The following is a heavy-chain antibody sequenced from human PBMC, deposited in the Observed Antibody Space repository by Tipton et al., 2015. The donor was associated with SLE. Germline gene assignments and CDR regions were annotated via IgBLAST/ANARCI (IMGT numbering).Heavy chain of an antibody. Sequence: SLRLSCAASGFTVSFNYMSWVRQTPGKGLEWVSVIYSADSGDSTYYADSVKGRFTISRDNSKNTLYLQINSLRAEDTAVYYCARGAFGELLNYYYGMDVWGQGTTVTVSS. CDR1: GFTVSFNY. CDR2: IYSADSGDST. V-gene: IGHV3-53*01. CDR3: ARGAFGELLNYYYGMDV. J-gene: IGHJ6*02. D-gene: IGHD3-10*01.